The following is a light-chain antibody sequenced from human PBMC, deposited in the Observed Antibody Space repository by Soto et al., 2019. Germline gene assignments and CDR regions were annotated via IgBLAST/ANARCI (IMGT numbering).Light chain of an antibody. Sequence: DIPMTQSPSSLSASVGDRVTITCRASESINRHLNWYQQKPGKAPKLLIYAASSLQNGVPSRFRGRGSGTDFTLTISNLQPEDFATYYCQPSYSTLSITFGQGTRLEIK. J-gene: IGKJ5*01. CDR1: ESINRH. CDR2: AAS. CDR3: QPSYSTLSIT. V-gene: IGKV1-39*01.